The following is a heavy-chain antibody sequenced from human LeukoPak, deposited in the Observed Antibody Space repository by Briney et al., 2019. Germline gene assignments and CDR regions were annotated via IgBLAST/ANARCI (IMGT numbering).Heavy chain of an antibody. V-gene: IGHV4-34*01. D-gene: IGHD1-26*01. CDR2: IDHSGST. CDR3: ARARSRSYLFAY. CDR1: GGSFSGYY. J-gene: IGHJ4*02. Sequence: SETLSLTCAVYGGSFSGYYWSWIRQPPGKGLEWIGEIDHSGSTNYNPSLKSRVTISVDTSKNQFSLKLSSVTAAGTAVYYCARARSRSYLFAYWGQGTLVTVSS.